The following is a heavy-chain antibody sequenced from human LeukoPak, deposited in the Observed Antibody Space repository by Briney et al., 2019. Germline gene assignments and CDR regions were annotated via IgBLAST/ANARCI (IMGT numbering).Heavy chain of an antibody. CDR2: ISGSGGST. J-gene: IGHJ4*02. Sequence: GGSLRLSCAASGFTFSSYAMSWVRQAPGKGLEWVSTISGSGGSTYYADSVKGRFTISRDNSKNTLYLQMNSLRAGDTAVYYCAKDTTQWLPTYFDYWGQGTLVTVSS. CDR1: GFTFSSYA. CDR3: AKDTTQWLPTYFDY. V-gene: IGHV3-23*01. D-gene: IGHD6-19*01.